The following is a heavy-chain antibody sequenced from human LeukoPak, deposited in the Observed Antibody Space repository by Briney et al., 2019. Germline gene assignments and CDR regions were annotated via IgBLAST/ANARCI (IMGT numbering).Heavy chain of an antibody. Sequence: SETLSLTCAVYGGSFSGYSWTWIRQPPGKGLEWIGSIYYSGSTYYNPSLKSRVTISVDTSKNQFSLKLSSVTAADTAVYYCARATLMGGTYYFDYWGQGTLVTVSS. J-gene: IGHJ4*02. V-gene: IGHV4-34*01. D-gene: IGHD1-26*01. CDR2: IYYSGST. CDR1: GGSFSGYS. CDR3: ARATLMGGTYYFDY.